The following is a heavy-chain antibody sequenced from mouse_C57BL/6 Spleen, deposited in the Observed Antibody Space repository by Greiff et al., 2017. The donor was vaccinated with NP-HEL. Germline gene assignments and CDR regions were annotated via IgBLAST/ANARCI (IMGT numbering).Heavy chain of an antibody. J-gene: IGHJ3*01. V-gene: IGHV5-4*03. D-gene: IGHD3-3*01. CDR1: GFTFSSYA. Sequence: DVKLVESGGGLVKPGGSLKLSCAASGFTFSSYAMSWVRQTPEKRLEWVATISDGGSYTYYPDNVKGRFTISRDNAKNNLYLQMSHLKSEDTAMYYCARALGGRADWGQGTLVTVSA. CDR3: ARALGGRAD. CDR2: ISDGGSYT.